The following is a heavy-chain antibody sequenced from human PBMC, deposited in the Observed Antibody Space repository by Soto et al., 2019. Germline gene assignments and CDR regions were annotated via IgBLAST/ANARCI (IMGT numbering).Heavy chain of an antibody. J-gene: IGHJ6*03. CDR1: GDSVSSNSAA. CDR3: ARAPYGDYVNYYYYYMDV. V-gene: IGHV6-1*01. Sequence: PSQTLSLTCVISGDSVSSNSAAWNWIRQSPSRGLEWLGRTYYRSKWYNDYAVSVKSRITINPDTSKNQFSLQLNSVTAADTAVYYCARAPYGDYVNYYYYYMDVWGKGTTVTVSS. D-gene: IGHD4-17*01. CDR2: TYYRSKWYN.